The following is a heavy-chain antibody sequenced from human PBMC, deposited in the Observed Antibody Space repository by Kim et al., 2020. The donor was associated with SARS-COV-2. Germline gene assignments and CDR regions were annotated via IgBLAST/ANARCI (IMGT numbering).Heavy chain of an antibody. CDR3: ARGWLESYYDYYFDY. V-gene: IGHV3-53*01. D-gene: IGHD1-26*01. J-gene: IGHJ4*02. Sequence: ADSVKGRFTISRDNSKNTLYLPMNSLRAEDTAVYYCARGWLESYYDYYFDYWGQGTLVTVSS.